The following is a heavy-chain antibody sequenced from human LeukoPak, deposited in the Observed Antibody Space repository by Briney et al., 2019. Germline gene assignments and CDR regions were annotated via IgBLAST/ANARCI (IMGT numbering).Heavy chain of an antibody. D-gene: IGHD3-9*01. CDR3: ARGWTYYDILTGYHYYFDY. CDR1: GFTFSSYG. Sequence: GGSLRLSCAASGFTFSSYGMNWVSQAPGKGLEWVSGINWNGGSTNYADSVKGRFTISRDNTKNSLYLQMNSLRAEDTALYYCARGWTYYDILTGYHYYFDYWGQGTLVTVSS. J-gene: IGHJ4*02. CDR2: INWNGGST. V-gene: IGHV3-20*04.